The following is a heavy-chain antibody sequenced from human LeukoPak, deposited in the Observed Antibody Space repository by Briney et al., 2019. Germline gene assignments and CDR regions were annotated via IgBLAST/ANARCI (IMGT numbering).Heavy chain of an antibody. D-gene: IGHD3-22*01. Sequence: SETLSLTCTVSGGSISSSSYYWGWIHQPPGKGLEWIGSIYYSGSTYYNPSLKSRVTISVDTSKNQFSLKLSSVTAADTAVYYCARHSAYYDSSNFGYWGQGTLVTVSS. CDR2: IYYSGST. J-gene: IGHJ4*02. V-gene: IGHV4-39*01. CDR1: GGSISSSSYY. CDR3: ARHSAYYDSSNFGY.